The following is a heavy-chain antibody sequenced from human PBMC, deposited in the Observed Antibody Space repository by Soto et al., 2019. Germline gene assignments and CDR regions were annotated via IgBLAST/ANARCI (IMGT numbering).Heavy chain of an antibody. D-gene: IGHD2-15*01. V-gene: IGHV1-69*13. CDR2: IIPVFGTT. Sequence: SVKVSCKASGGTFRNYGIGWVRQAPGQGLEWMGGIIPVFGTTNYAQKFQGRVTITADESTSTAYIEVSSLRSEDTAMFYCGRYCSGGSCHTLDYYGMDVWGQGTTVTVSS. CDR3: GRYCSGGSCHTLDYYGMDV. CDR1: GGTFRNYG. J-gene: IGHJ6*02.